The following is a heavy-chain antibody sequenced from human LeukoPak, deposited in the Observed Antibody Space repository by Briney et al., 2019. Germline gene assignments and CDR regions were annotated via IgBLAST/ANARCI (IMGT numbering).Heavy chain of an antibody. CDR3: AVNVAVAGISAFDY. Sequence: GESLRLSCAASGFTFSSYAMSWVRQAPGKGLEWVSAISGSGGSTYYADSVKGRFTISRDNSKNTLYLQMNSLRAEDTAVYYYAVNVAVAGISAFDYWGQGTLVTVSS. V-gene: IGHV3-23*01. D-gene: IGHD6-19*01. J-gene: IGHJ4*02. CDR2: ISGSGGST. CDR1: GFTFSSYA.